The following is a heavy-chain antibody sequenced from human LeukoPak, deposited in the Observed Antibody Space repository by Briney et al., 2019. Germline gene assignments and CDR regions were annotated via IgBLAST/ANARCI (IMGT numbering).Heavy chain of an antibody. Sequence: ASVKVSCKASGYTFTGYYMHWGRQAPGQGLEWMGWINPNSGGTNYAQKFQCRVTMTRDTSISTAYMELSRLRSADTAVYYCARSLDYYYDMDVWGQGTTVTVSS. V-gene: IGHV1-2*02. CDR3: ARSLDYYYDMDV. CDR2: INPNSGGT. J-gene: IGHJ6*02. CDR1: GYTFTGYY.